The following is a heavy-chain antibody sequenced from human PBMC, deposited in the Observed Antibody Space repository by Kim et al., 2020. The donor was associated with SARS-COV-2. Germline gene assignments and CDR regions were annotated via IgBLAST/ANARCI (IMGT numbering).Heavy chain of an antibody. CDR2: IHDSGST. Sequence: SETLSLTCTVSCASISTYYWSWIRQPPGKGLEWIGYIHDSGSTLYNPSLKSRVTISLDTSKNQFSLSLNSVTAADTAVYYCARGGASSKPFPYWGQGTLVTVSS. D-gene: IGHD1-26*01. CDR1: CASISTYY. V-gene: IGHV4-59*01. CDR3: ARGGASSKPFPY. J-gene: IGHJ4*02.